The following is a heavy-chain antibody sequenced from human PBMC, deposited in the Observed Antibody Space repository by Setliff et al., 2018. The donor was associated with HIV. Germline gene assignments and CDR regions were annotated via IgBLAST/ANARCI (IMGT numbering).Heavy chain of an antibody. J-gene: IGHJ6*03. CDR1: GGSISSHY. CDR3: ARDPGGGIDYYSYMDV. V-gene: IGHV4-59*11. Sequence: SETLSLTCTVSGGSISSHYWSWIRQPPGKGLEWIGYIYYSGSTNYNPSLKSRVTISVDTSKNQFSLKLSSVTAADTAVYYCARDPGGGIDYYSYMDVWGKGTTVTVSS. CDR2: IYYSGST. D-gene: IGHD6-13*01.